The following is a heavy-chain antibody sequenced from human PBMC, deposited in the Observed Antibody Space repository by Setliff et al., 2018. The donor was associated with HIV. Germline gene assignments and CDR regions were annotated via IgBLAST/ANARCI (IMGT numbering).Heavy chain of an antibody. Sequence: SETLSLTCTVSGGSVTNTKFYWGWIRQPPGKGLEWIASISHSGNTYYNPSLNSRVTISLDTSKNQFSLKLTSVTAADTAVYYCASFFVTTVTNQDYWGQGTPVTVSS. V-gene: IGHV4-39*01. CDR3: ASFFVTTVTNQDY. J-gene: IGHJ4*02. CDR1: GGSVTNTKFY. D-gene: IGHD4-17*01. CDR2: ISHSGNT.